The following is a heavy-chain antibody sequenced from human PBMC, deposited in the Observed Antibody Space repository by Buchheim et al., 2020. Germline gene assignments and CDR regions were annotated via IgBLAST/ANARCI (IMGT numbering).Heavy chain of an antibody. D-gene: IGHD6-19*01. CDR2: ISSSSSYI. V-gene: IGHV3-21*01. CDR3: ARADTSGPYYFDY. Sequence: EVQLVESGGGLVKPGGSLRLSCAASGFPFIGYSMTWVRQAPGKGLEWVSSISSSSSYIYYADSVKGRFTISRDSAKNSVTPQMNSLRAEDTAVYYCARADTSGPYYFDYWGQGTL. CDR1: GFPFIGYS. J-gene: IGHJ4*02.